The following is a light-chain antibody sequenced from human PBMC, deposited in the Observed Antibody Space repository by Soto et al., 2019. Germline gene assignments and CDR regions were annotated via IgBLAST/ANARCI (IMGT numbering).Light chain of an antibody. Sequence: DIVLTQSPATLSLSPGERATLSCRSSQSVSSYLAWYQQKPGQAPRLLMYDVSNRATGIPARFSGGGSGTELTLTISSLQSEDFAVYYCQQYNNWPITFGQGTRLEI. CDR3: QQYNNWPIT. CDR1: QSVSSY. CDR2: DVS. J-gene: IGKJ5*01. V-gene: IGKV3-15*01.